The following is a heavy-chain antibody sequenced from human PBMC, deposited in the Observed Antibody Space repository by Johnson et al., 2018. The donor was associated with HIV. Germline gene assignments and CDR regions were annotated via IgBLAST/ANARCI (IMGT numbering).Heavy chain of an antibody. V-gene: IGHV3-9*01. CDR2: ISWNSGTI. CDR3: AKELPSSRLAHAFDI. J-gene: IGHJ3*02. CDR1: GFTFDDYA. Sequence: VQLVESGGGLVQPGRSLRLSCAASGFTFDDYAMHWVRQAPGKGLEWVSGISWNSGTIGYADSVKGRFTISRDNAKNSLYLQMNRLRAEDTALYYCAKELPSSRLAHAFDIWGQGTMVTVSS. D-gene: IGHD6-19*01.